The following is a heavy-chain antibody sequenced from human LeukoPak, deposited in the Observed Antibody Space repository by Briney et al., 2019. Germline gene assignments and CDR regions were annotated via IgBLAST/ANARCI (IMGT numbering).Heavy chain of an antibody. CDR2: INPSGGST. D-gene: IGHD1-1*01. Sequence: GASVKVSCKASGYTFTSYYMHWVRQAPGQGLEWMGIINPSGGSTSYAQKFQGRVTITRDTSASTAYMELSSLRSEDTAVFYCARGNWNDLYYFDSWGQGTLVTVSS. V-gene: IGHV1-46*01. CDR3: ARGNWNDLYYFDS. J-gene: IGHJ4*02. CDR1: GYTFTSYY.